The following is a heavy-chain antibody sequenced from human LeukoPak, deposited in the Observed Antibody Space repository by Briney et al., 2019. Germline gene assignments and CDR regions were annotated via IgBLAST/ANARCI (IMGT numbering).Heavy chain of an antibody. J-gene: IGHJ6*02. CDR1: GGSISSYY. Sequence: SETLSLTCTVSGGSISSYYWSWIRQPPGKGLEWIGCIYYSGSTNYNPSLKSRVTISVDTSKNQFSLKLSSVTAADTAVYYCARMVLYCSSTSCYRNYYYGMDVWGQGTTATVSS. CDR2: IYYSGST. CDR3: ARMVLYCSSTSCYRNYYYGMDV. D-gene: IGHD2-2*01. V-gene: IGHV4-59*01.